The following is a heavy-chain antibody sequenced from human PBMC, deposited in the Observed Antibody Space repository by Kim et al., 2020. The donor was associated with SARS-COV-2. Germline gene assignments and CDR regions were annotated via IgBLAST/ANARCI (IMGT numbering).Heavy chain of an antibody. CDR3: ARDYGSGSETYFDY. D-gene: IGHD3-10*01. V-gene: IGHV3-30*07. Sequence: ADSRKGRFTPPRDKSKNAPYLQLNSLRAEDTAVYYCARDYGSGSETYFDYWGQGTLVTVSS. J-gene: IGHJ4*02.